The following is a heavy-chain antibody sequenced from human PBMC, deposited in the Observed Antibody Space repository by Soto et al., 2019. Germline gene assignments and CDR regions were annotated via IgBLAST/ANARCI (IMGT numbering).Heavy chain of an antibody. CDR2: INHSGST. D-gene: IGHD6-6*01. V-gene: IGHV4-34*01. CDR3: ARGKLWGAARPRYFDY. J-gene: IGHJ4*02. Sequence: SETLSLTCAVYGGSFSGYYWSWIRQPPGKGLEWIGEINHSGSTNYNPSLKSRVTISVDTSKNQFSLKLSSVTAADTAVYYCARGKLWGAARPRYFDYWGQGTLVTVSS. CDR1: GGSFSGYY.